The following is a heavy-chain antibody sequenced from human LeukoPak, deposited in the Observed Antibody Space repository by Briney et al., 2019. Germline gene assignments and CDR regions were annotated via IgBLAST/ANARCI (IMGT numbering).Heavy chain of an antibody. J-gene: IGHJ4*02. CDR2: ISYDGSNK. CDR3: ARDLYDILTGYPEYSFDY. Sequence: GRSLRLSCAASGFTFSSYAMNWVRQAPGKGLEWVAVISYDGSNKYYADSVKGRFTISRDNSKNTLYLQMNSLRAEDTAVYYCARDLYDILTGYPEYSFDYWGQGTLVTVSS. D-gene: IGHD3-9*01. CDR1: GFTFSSYA. V-gene: IGHV3-30-3*01.